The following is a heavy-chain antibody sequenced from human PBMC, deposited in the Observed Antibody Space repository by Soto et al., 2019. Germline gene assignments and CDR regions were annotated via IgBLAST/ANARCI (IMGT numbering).Heavy chain of an antibody. V-gene: IGHV5-51*01. D-gene: IGHD5-12*01. CDR3: APHSLVQWPRLGDAFDI. CDR1: GYSFTSYW. J-gene: IGHJ3*02. CDR2: IYPGDSDT. Sequence: ESLKISCKGSGYSFTSYWIGWVRQMPGKGLEWMGIIYPGDSDTRYSPSFQGQVTISADKSISTAYLQWSSLKASDTAMYYCAPHSLVQWPRLGDAFDIRGKGTMVTVSS.